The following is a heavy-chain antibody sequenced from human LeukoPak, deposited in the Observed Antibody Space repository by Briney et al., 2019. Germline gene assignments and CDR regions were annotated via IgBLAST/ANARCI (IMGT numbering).Heavy chain of an antibody. CDR3: AGELLRRILYGMDV. CDR2: ISSSGTTM. V-gene: IGHV3-48*03. J-gene: IGHJ6*02. CDR1: GFTFSGYE. Sequence: GGSLRLSCAGSGFTFSGYEMHWVRQAPGKGLEWVSYISSSGTTMYYADSVKGRFTISRDNAKNSVSLQMNSLRAEDTAVYYCAGELLRRILYGMDVWGQGTTVTVSS.